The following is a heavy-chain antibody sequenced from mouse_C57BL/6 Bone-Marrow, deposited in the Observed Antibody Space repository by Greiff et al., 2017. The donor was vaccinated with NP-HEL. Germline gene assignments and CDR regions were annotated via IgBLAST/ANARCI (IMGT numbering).Heavy chain of an antibody. CDR2: IWTGGGT. CDR3: ARMGYSNFYYYAMDY. Sequence: VKLVESGPGLVAPSQRLSITCTVSGFSLTSYAISWVRQPPGKGLEWLGVIWTGGGTNYNSALKSRLSISKDNSKSQVFLKMNSLQTDDTARYYCARMGYSNFYYYAMDYWGQGTSVTVSS. V-gene: IGHV2-9-1*01. J-gene: IGHJ4*01. CDR1: GFSLTSYA. D-gene: IGHD2-5*01.